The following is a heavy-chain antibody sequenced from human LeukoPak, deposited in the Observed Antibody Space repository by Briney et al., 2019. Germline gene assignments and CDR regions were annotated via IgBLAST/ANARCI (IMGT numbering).Heavy chain of an antibody. CDR2: TYYRSKWYN. CDR3: ARDRARGYSGYVSFYYYGMDV. Sequence: SQTLSLTCAISGESVSSNSAAWNWIRQSPSRGLEWLGRTYYRSKWYNDYAVSVKSRITINPDTSKNQFSLQLNSVTPEDTAVYYCARDRARGYSGYVSFYYYGMDVWGKGTTVTVSS. J-gene: IGHJ6*04. CDR1: GESVSSNSAA. V-gene: IGHV6-1*01. D-gene: IGHD5-12*01.